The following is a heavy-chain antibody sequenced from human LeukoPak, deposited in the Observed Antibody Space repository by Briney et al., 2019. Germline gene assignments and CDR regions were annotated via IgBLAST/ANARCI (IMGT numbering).Heavy chain of an antibody. CDR3: ARGYGCSSTSCRYYYYYYGMDV. J-gene: IGHJ6*02. D-gene: IGHD2-2*01. CDR2: INHSGST. V-gene: IGHV4-34*01. CDR1: GGSFSGYY. Sequence: SETLSLTCAVYGGSFSGYYWSWIRQPPGKGLEWIGEINHSGSTNYNPSLKSRFTISVDTSKNQFSLKRSSVTAADTAVYYCARGYGCSSTSCRYYYYYYGMDVWGQGTTVTVSS.